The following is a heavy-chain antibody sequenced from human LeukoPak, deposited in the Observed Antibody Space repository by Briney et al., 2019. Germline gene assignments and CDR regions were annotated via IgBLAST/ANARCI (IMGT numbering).Heavy chain of an antibody. J-gene: IGHJ6*02. Sequence: ASVKVSCKASGGTFSSYAISWVRQAPGQGLEWMGGIIPIFGTANYAQKFQGRVTITADESTSTAYMELSSLRSEDTAVYYCARGYNWSYGNYYYYGMDVRGQGTTVTVSS. CDR3: ARGYNWSYGNYYYYGMDV. CDR1: GGTFSSYA. V-gene: IGHV1-69*13. CDR2: IIPIFGTA. D-gene: IGHD1-7*01.